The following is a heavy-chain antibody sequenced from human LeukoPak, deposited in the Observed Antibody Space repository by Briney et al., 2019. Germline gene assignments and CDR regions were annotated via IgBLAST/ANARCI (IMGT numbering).Heavy chain of an antibody. CDR3: ARRQHSSGWYVDY. D-gene: IGHD6-19*01. Sequence: PGGSLRLSCAASGFTFSSYAMHWVRQAPGKGLEWVAVISYDGSNKYYADSVKGRFTISRDNSKNTLYLQMNSLRAEDTAVYYCARRQHSSGWYVDYWGQGTLVTVSS. J-gene: IGHJ4*02. CDR2: ISYDGSNK. V-gene: IGHV3-30-3*01. CDR1: GFTFSSYA.